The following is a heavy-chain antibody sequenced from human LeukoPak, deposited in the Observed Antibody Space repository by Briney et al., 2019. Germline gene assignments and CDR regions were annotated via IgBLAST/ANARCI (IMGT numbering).Heavy chain of an antibody. CDR3: XXXXXXXXXXXXXRYFDY. Sequence: PGGSLRLSCAASGFTFSDYGMYWVRQAPGKGLEWVAVISYDGSNKYYADSVKGRFTISRDNSKNTLYLQMNSLRAEDTAVYYCXXXXXXXXXXXXXRYFDYWGQGTLVTVSS. CDR1: GFTFSDYG. CDR2: ISYDGSNK. J-gene: IGHJ4*02. V-gene: IGHV3-30*19.